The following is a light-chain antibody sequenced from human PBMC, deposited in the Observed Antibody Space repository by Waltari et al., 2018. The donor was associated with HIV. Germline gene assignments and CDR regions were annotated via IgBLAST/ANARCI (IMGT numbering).Light chain of an antibody. CDR1: TPNIGITT. Sequence: QSVVTQPPSVSGTPGQTVTISCSRRTPNIGITTVNWYQHLPGTSPKRLIYGNYQRPSGVPDRFSASKSGTSASLAISGLQSEDEADYYCASWDASLNGWVFGGGTKLTVL. CDR3: ASWDASLNGWV. J-gene: IGLJ3*02. V-gene: IGLV1-44*01. CDR2: GNY.